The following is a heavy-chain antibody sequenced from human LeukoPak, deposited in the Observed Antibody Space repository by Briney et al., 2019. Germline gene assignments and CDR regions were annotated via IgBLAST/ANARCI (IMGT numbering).Heavy chain of an antibody. CDR3: AKEAAAGNPHY. CDR1: GFTFSSYG. D-gene: IGHD6-13*01. Sequence: GGSLRLSCAASGFTFSSYGMHWVRQAPGKGLEWVAVIWYDGSNRYYADSVKGRFTISRDNSKNTLYLQMNSLRAEDTAVYYCAKEAAAGNPHYWGQGTLVTVSS. J-gene: IGHJ4*02. V-gene: IGHV3-30*02. CDR2: IWYDGSNR.